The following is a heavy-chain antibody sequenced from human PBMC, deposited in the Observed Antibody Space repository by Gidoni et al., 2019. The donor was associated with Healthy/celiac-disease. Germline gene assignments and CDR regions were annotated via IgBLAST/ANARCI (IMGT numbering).Heavy chain of an antibody. J-gene: IGHJ4*02. CDR1: GFPFGAYA. D-gene: IGHD3-22*01. Sequence: EVQLVESGGGLVQPGRSLRLSCTASGFPFGAYAMSWFRQAPGKGLEWVGFIRSKAYGGTTEYAASVKGRFTISRDDSKSIAYLQMNSLKTEDTAVYYCTSGYYYDSSGYPFDYWGQGTLVTVSS. CDR3: TSGYYYDSSGYPFDY. CDR2: IRSKAYGGTT. V-gene: IGHV3-49*03.